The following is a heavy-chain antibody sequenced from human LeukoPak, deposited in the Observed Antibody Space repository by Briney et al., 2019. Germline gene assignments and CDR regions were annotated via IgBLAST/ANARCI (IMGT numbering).Heavy chain of an antibody. D-gene: IGHD2-15*01. Sequence: GGSLRLSCAAFGFTLSSYAMSWVRQAPGKGLEWVSAISGSGGSTYYADSVKGRFTISRDNSKNTLYLQMNSLRAEDTAVYYCAKYAECGGSCYYFDYWGQGTLVTVSS. CDR3: AKYAECGGSCYYFDY. J-gene: IGHJ4*02. V-gene: IGHV3-23*01. CDR1: GFTLSSYA. CDR2: ISGSGGST.